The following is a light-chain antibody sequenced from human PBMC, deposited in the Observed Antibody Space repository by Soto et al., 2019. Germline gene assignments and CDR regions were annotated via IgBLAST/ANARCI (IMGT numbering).Light chain of an antibody. V-gene: IGKV3-11*01. Sequence: EIVLTQSPAILSLSPGERATLSCRASQSVSSSLAWYQQKPGQAPRLLIYDTSNRATDIPPRFSGSGSGTDFTLTISSLEPEDFAVYYCQQRTNWRITFGQGTRLEL. CDR2: DTS. J-gene: IGKJ5*01. CDR1: QSVSSS. CDR3: QQRTNWRIT.